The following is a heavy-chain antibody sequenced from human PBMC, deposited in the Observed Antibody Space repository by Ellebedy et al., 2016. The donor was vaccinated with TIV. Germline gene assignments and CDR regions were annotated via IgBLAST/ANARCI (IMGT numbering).Heavy chain of an antibody. J-gene: IGHJ4*02. CDR3: ARESRVIYGFDS. D-gene: IGHD3-10*01. Sequence: PGGSLRLSCAASGFAFNDYYMSRIRQAPGKGLEWVSYISSGGTDISYADSVKGRFTISRDNTNDSLYLQMDSLGVEDTAVYYCARESRVIYGFDSWGQGTLVTVSS. CDR2: ISSGGTDI. V-gene: IGHV3-11*01. CDR1: GFAFNDYY.